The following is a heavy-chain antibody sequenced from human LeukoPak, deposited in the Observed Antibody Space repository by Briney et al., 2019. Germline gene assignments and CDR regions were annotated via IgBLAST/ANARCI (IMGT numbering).Heavy chain of an antibody. V-gene: IGHV1-3*01. CDR2: INAGNGNT. D-gene: IGHD5-18*01. CDR1: GYTFTSYA. J-gene: IGHJ6*03. CDR3: ARDSLTAMGYYYYYYMDV. Sequence: ASVKVSCKASGYTFTSYAMHWVRQAPGQRLEWMGWINAGNGNTKYSQKFQGRVTITRDTSASTAYMELSSLRSEDTAVYYCARDSLTAMGYYYYYYMDVWGKGTTVTVSS.